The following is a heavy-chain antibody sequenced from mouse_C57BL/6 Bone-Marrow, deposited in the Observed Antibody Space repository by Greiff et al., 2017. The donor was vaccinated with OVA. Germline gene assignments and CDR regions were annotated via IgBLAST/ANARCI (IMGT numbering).Heavy chain of an antibody. CDR3: ARLGSPLDY. J-gene: IGHJ2*01. V-gene: IGHV5-6*01. Sequence: EVQGVESGGDLVKPGGSLKLSCAASGFTFSSYGMSWVRQTPDKRLEWVATISSGGSYTYYPDSVKGRFTISRDNAKNTLYLQMSSLKSEDTAMYYCARLGSPLDYWGQGTTLTVSS. D-gene: IGHD2-2*01. CDR1: GFTFSSYG. CDR2: ISSGGSYT.